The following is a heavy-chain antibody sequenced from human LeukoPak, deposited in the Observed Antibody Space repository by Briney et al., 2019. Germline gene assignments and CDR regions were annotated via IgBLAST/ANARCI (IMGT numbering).Heavy chain of an antibody. J-gene: IGHJ4*02. CDR3: ARDLYGDFSFDY. CDR2: ISGSSNSI. CDR1: GFTFSTYT. D-gene: IGHD4-17*01. V-gene: IGHV3-21*01. Sequence: PGGSLRLSCAASGFTFSTYTMNWVRQAPGKGLEWVSSISGSSNSIYYTDSVKGRFTISRDNARNSLYLQMNSLRAEDTAVYYCARDLYGDFSFDYWGQGTLVTVSS.